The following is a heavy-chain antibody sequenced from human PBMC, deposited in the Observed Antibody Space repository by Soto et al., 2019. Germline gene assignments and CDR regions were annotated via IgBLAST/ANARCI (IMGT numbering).Heavy chain of an antibody. Sequence: QVQLVQSGAEVKKPGSSVNVSCKTSGGTFGNTAVTWVRQAPGQGLEWMGGIVPMFGTANYAQKFQGRVTTTADESTTTAFMELTSLRCDDPTGYDCARDGDTGYTFWSGTLGGGRLDPWGQGTLVTVSS. CDR3: ARDGDTGYTFWSGTLGGGRLDP. D-gene: IGHD3-3*01. CDR2: IVPMFGTA. J-gene: IGHJ5*02. CDR1: GGTFGNTA. V-gene: IGHV1-69*12.